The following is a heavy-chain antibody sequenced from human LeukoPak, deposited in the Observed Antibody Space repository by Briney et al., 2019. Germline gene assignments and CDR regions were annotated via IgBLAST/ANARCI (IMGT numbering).Heavy chain of an antibody. Sequence: GGSLRLSCAASGFTFSNHAMNWVRQAPGKGLEWVSVITGSGDSSFYGDSVKGRFTISRDNSKNTLYLQMNSLRVEDTAVYYCAKDLEVLWFGDPTDASDIWGQGTMVTVAS. J-gene: IGHJ3*02. CDR3: AKDLEVLWFGDPTDASDI. CDR2: ITGSGDSS. D-gene: IGHD3-10*01. CDR1: GFTFSNHA. V-gene: IGHV3-23*01.